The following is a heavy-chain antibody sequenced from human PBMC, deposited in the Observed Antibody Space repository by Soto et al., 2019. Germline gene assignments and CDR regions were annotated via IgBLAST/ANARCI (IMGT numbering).Heavy chain of an antibody. CDR3: ARGNIPGPRYYGSGTKGRQDFDY. CDR1: GGSFSGYY. J-gene: IGHJ4*02. CDR2: INHSGST. V-gene: IGHV4-34*01. D-gene: IGHD3-10*01. Sequence: SETLSLTCAVYGGSFSGYYWSWIRQPPGKGLEWIGEINHSGSTNYNPSLKSRVTISVDTSKNQFSLKLSSVTAADTAVYYCARGNIPGPRYYGSGTKGRQDFDYWGQGTLVTVSS.